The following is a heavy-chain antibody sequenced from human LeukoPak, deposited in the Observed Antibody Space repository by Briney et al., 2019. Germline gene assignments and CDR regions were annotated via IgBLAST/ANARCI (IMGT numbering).Heavy chain of an antibody. Sequence: GGSLRLSCAASGFTFSSYAMSWVRQAPGKGLEWVSAISGSGGSTYYADSVKGRFTISRDNSKNTLYLQMNSLRAEDTAVYYCAKAGRDIAVVVAAIYFDYWGQGTLVTVSS. D-gene: IGHD2-15*01. J-gene: IGHJ4*02. CDR1: GFTFSSYA. CDR2: ISGSGGST. V-gene: IGHV3-23*01. CDR3: AKAGRDIAVVVAAIYFDY.